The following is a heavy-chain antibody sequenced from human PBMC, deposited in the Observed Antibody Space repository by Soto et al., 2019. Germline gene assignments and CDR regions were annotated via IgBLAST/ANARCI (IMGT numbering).Heavy chain of an antibody. CDR3: ARGAWGYDILTGYVVAAFDI. Sequence: QVQLQQWGAGLLKPSETLSLTCAVYGGSFSGYYWSWIRQPPGKGLEWIGEINHSGSTNYNPSLKSRGTISVDTSKNQFSLKLSSVTAADTAVYYCARGAWGYDILTGYVVAAFDIWGQGTMVTVSS. D-gene: IGHD3-9*01. V-gene: IGHV4-34*01. CDR2: INHSGST. CDR1: GGSFSGYY. J-gene: IGHJ3*02.